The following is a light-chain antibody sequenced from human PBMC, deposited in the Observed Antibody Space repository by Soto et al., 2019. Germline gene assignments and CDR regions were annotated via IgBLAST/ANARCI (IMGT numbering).Light chain of an antibody. V-gene: IGKV1-5*01. J-gene: IGKJ1*01. CDR2: AAS. CDR1: HSISSW. Sequence: DIQMTQSPSTLSASVGDRVTITCRASHSISSWLAWYQQKPGKAPNLLIYAASTLESGVPSRFSGSGSGTEFTLTISSLQPDDFATYYCQQYNSYWTFGQGTKLDIK. CDR3: QQYNSYWT.